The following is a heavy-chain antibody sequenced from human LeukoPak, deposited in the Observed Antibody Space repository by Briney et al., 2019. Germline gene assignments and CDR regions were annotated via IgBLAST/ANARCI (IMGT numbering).Heavy chain of an antibody. Sequence: GGSLRLSCAASGFTFSSYAMHWVRQAPGKGLEWVAVISYDGSNKYYADSVKGRFTISRDNSKNTLYLQMNSLRAEDTAVYHCARDSLGFGPLLYYFDYWGQGTLVTVSS. D-gene: IGHD3-10*01. V-gene: IGHV3-30-3*01. CDR2: ISYDGSNK. J-gene: IGHJ4*02. CDR1: GFTFSSYA. CDR3: ARDSLGFGPLLYYFDY.